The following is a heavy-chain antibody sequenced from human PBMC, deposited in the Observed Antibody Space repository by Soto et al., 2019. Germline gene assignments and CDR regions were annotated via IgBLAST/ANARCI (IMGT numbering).Heavy chain of an antibody. J-gene: IGHJ4*02. CDR3: VRDSDSGWSLAS. CDR2: TSASGGVI. D-gene: IGHD6-19*01. Sequence: QVQLVESGGGLVKPGGSLRLSCAVSGFPFSNCHMSWIRQAPGKGLEWISYTSASGGVIYYADSVQGRFTVSRDNAKSSLYLQMNSLTAEDTAIYYCVRDSDSGWSLASWGQGTLVTVSS. CDR1: GFPFSNCH. V-gene: IGHV3-11*01.